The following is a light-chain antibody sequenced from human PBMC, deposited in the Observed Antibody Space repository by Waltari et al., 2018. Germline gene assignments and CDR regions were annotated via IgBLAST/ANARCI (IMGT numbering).Light chain of an antibody. CDR1: SVHSTYA. CDR3: QTWGTGIWV. CDR2: VNNDGSH. V-gene: IGLV4-69*01. Sequence: QLVLTHSSSASASLGASVKLTCTLSSVHSTYAIAWHQQQPEKGPRFLMKVNNDGSHNKGDGIPDRFSGSSSGAERYLTISSLQSEDEADYYCQTWGTGIWVFGGGTKLTVL. J-gene: IGLJ3*02.